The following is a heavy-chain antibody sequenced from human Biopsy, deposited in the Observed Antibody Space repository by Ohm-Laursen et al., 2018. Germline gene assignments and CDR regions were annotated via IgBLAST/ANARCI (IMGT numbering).Heavy chain of an antibody. V-gene: IGHV3-33*01. Sequence: SLRLSCAASGFTLNKHGMHWVRQTPGKGLEWVALIWDNGNNKYYADSVNGRFTISRDNAKDTLYLEMNSLRAEDTAVYYCARDVFCTTTSCYLFEYWGQGTLVTVSS. J-gene: IGHJ4*02. CDR1: GFTLNKHG. D-gene: IGHD2-2*01. CDR2: IWDNGNNK. CDR3: ARDVFCTTTSCYLFEY.